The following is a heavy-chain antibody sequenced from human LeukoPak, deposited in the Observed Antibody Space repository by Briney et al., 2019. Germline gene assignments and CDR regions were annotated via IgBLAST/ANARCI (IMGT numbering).Heavy chain of an antibody. Sequence: SGGSLKLSCAASEFTFSDHYMDWVRQAPGKGLEWVGRTRNKANSYTTEYAASVKGRFTISRDDSKNSLYLQMNSLKTEDTAVYYYARVRYCSSTSCRGALDIWGQGTMVTVSS. D-gene: IGHD2-2*01. CDR2: TRNKANSYTT. J-gene: IGHJ3*02. CDR1: EFTFSDHY. CDR3: ARVRYCSSTSCRGALDI. V-gene: IGHV3-72*01.